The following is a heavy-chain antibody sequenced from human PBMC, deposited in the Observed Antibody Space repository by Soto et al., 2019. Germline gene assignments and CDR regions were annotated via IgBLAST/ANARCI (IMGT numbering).Heavy chain of an antibody. CDR1: GFTFENTA. V-gene: IGHV3-23*01. Sequence: EVQLLQSGGALVPPGGSLRLSCAASGFTFENTAMSWVRQAPGKGLEWVSAISGDGSGTYYAESVKGRFTISRDNSNNTLFLQMKSLGAEDTAVYYCARDLIWSGFPRFDPWGHGTLVSVST. CDR2: ISGDGSGT. CDR3: ARDLIWSGFPRFDP. J-gene: IGHJ5*02. D-gene: IGHD3-3*01.